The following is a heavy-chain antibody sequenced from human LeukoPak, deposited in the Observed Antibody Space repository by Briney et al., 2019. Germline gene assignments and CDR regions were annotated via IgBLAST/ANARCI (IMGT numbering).Heavy chain of an antibody. V-gene: IGHV4-34*01. Sequence: SETLSLTCAVYGGSFSGYYWSWIRQPPGKGLEWIGEINHSGSTNYNPPLKSRVTISVDTSKNQFSLKLSSVTAADTAVYYCARGLEAAHTWGQGTLVTVSS. CDR3: ARGLEAAHT. CDR1: GGSFSGYY. J-gene: IGHJ5*02. D-gene: IGHD6-13*01. CDR2: INHSGST.